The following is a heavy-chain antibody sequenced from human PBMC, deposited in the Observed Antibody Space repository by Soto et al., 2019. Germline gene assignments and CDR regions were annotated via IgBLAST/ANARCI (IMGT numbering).Heavy chain of an antibody. J-gene: IGHJ6*02. CDR1: GTTFRNYA. V-gene: IGHV3-23*01. CDR2: ISGSGGSK. CDR3: ANTEDCGGDCYEKYYHYGLVV. D-gene: IGHD2-21*02. Sequence: GGSLRLSCAASGTTFRNYAMSWVRQAPGKGLEWVSTISGSGGSKYYADSVKGRFTISRDNSKNTLYLQMKSLRVEDTAVYYCANTEDCGGDCYEKYYHYGLVVWGQGTTVTVSS.